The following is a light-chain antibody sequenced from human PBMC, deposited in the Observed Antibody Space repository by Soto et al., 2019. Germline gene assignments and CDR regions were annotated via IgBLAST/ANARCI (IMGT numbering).Light chain of an antibody. V-gene: IGKV1-17*01. CDR3: LQHNSYPFT. CDR2: AAS. Sequence: DIQMTQSPSSLFASVGDSVTITCRASQDIRSDLGWFQQKPGKAPKRLIYAASTLESGVPSRFSGSRSGTEFTLTISSLQPEDSATYYCLQHNSYPFTFGPGTKVDIK. J-gene: IGKJ3*01. CDR1: QDIRSD.